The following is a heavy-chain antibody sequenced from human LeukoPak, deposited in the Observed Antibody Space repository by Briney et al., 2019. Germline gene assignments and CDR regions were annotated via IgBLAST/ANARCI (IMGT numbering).Heavy chain of an antibody. CDR1: GYTFTGHY. CDR2: IYPKSGGT. D-gene: IGHD5-12*01. CDR3: VRDGYSGGAFDI. Sequence: ASVKVSCKASGYTFTGHYMHWVRQAPGQGLECMGWIYPKSGGTNYAQKFQSRVTMTRDTSITTAFMELNIFKSDDTAVYYCVRDGYSGGAFDIWGQGTMVTVSS. J-gene: IGHJ3*02. V-gene: IGHV1-2*02.